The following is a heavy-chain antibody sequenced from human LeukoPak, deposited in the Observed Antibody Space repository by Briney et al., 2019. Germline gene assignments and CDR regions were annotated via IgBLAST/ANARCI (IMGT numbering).Heavy chain of an antibody. Sequence: GASVKVCCKASGYTFTGYYMHWVRQAPGQGLEWMGRINPNSGGTNYAQKFQGRVTMTRDTSISTAYMELSRLRSDDTAVYYCATRGYSSGWYIDYWGQGTLVTVSS. CDR3: ATRGYSSGWYIDY. CDR1: GYTFTGYY. D-gene: IGHD6-19*01. V-gene: IGHV1-2*06. CDR2: INPNSGGT. J-gene: IGHJ4*02.